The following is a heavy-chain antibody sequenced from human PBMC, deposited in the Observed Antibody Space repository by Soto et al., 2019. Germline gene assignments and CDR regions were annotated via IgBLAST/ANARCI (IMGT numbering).Heavy chain of an antibody. CDR3: ARDRGYCSSTSCYSLHYYYMDV. J-gene: IGHJ6*03. CDR2: INPNSGGT. CDR1: GYTFTGYY. Sequence: ASVKVSCKASGYTFTGYYIHWVRQAPGQGLEWMGWINPNSGGTNYAQKFQGWVTMTRDTSISTAYMELSRLRSDDTAVYYCARDRGYCSSTSCYSLHYYYMDVWGKGTTVTVSS. D-gene: IGHD2-2*01. V-gene: IGHV1-2*04.